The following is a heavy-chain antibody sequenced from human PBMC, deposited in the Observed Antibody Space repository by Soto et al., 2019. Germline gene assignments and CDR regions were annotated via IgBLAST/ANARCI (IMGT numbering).Heavy chain of an antibody. Sequence: SETLSLTCAIYGGSFSGYYWSWLRQPPGKGLEWIGEINHSGSTNYNPSLKSRVTMSVDKSNNQFSLKMTSVTAADTAVYYCASKFGELLADAFDIWGQGTVVTVSS. CDR1: GGSFSGYY. CDR2: INHSGST. D-gene: IGHD3-10*01. CDR3: ASKFGELLADAFDI. J-gene: IGHJ3*02. V-gene: IGHV4-34*01.